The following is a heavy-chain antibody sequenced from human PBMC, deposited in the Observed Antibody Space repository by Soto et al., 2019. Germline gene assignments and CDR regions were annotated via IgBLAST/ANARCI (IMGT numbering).Heavy chain of an antibody. CDR1: GDSVSSNSAA. J-gene: IGHJ4*02. Sequence: SQTLSLTCAISGDSVSSNSAAWNWIRQSPSRGLEWRGRTYYRSKWYNDYAVSVKSRITINPDTSKNQFSLQLNSVTPEDTAVFYCAKLPLVLALGFDYWGQGTLLTVSS. CDR2: TYYRSKWYN. CDR3: AKLPLVLALGFDY. V-gene: IGHV6-1*01.